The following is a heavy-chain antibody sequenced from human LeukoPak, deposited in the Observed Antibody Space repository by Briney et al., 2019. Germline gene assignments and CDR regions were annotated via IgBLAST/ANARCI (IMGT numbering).Heavy chain of an antibody. V-gene: IGHV1-24*01. Sequence: ASVKVSCKVSGHTLNELSIQWVRQAPGKGLEWVGGFDPVDGETIYAQEFQGRVTMTEDTSTDTAFMELRSLRSEDTAVYYCATVNYDSSGYYYAYGSGWGQGTLVTVSS. CDR1: GHTLNELS. CDR3: ATVNYDSSGYYYAYGSG. D-gene: IGHD3-22*01. J-gene: IGHJ4*02. CDR2: FDPVDGET.